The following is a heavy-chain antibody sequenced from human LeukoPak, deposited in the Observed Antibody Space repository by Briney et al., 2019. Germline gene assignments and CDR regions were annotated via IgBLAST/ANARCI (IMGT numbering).Heavy chain of an antibody. Sequence: GASVKVSCKASGGTFSSYAISWVRQAPGQGLEGMGRIIPIFGIANYAQKFQGRVTITADKSTSTAYMELSSLRSEDTAVYYCATPGLDYDFWSGSFQGDYWGQGTLVTVSS. J-gene: IGHJ4*02. CDR2: IIPIFGIA. D-gene: IGHD3-3*01. V-gene: IGHV1-69*04. CDR1: GGTFSSYA. CDR3: ATPGLDYDFWSGSFQGDY.